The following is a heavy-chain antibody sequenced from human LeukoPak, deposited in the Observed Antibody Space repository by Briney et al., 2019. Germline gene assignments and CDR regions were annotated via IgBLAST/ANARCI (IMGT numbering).Heavy chain of an antibody. J-gene: IGHJ4*02. CDR1: GFNFSKND. CDR2: IGVGGDT. Sequence: GGSLRLSCVASGFNFSKNDMHWVRQTTERGLEWVSAIGVGGDTYYADPVKGRFTISRENGKNSVYLQMSSLRAGDTAVYFCAKAFDYNGLRGEGGSFDCWGQGALVTVSS. CDR3: AKAFDYNGLRGEGGSFDC. D-gene: IGHD4-11*01. V-gene: IGHV3-13*01.